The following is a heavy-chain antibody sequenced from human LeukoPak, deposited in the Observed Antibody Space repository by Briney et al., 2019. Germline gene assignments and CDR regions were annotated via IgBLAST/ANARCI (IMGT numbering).Heavy chain of an antibody. CDR2: IWSDGNKK. CDR1: GFTFSSYG. D-gene: IGHD5-18*01. Sequence: PGRSLRLSCAVSGFTFSSYGMQWVRQAPGKGLEWVAVIWSDGNKKYYADSVKGRSTISRDNSKTTLYLQMNSLRAEDTAVYYCARDHSAGRYYFDHWGQGTLVTVSS. CDR3: ARDHSAGRYYFDH. J-gene: IGHJ4*02. V-gene: IGHV3-33*01.